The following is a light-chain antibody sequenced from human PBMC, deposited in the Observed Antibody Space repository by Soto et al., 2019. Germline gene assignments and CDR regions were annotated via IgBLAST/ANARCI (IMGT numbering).Light chain of an antibody. CDR3: SSYTSSSPL. CDR1: SSDVGGYNY. J-gene: IGLJ1*01. CDR2: DVS. V-gene: IGLV2-14*01. Sequence: HSVLTQPASVSGSPGQSITISCTGTSSDVGGYNYVSWYQQHPGKAPKLMIYDVSNRPSGVSNRFSGSKSGSTASLTISGLQAEDEADYYCSSYTSSSPLFGTGTKVTVL.